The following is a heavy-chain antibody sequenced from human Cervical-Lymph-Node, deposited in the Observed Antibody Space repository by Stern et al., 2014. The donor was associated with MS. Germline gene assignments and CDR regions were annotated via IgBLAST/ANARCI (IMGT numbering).Heavy chain of an antibody. V-gene: IGHV3-30*18. Sequence: VQLVESGGGVVQPGRSLRLSCAGSGFTFSNYGMNWVRQAPGQGLEWVALISHDGSKKYYVDSVKGLFTISRDNSKNTMDVHMNSLRDEDTAVYYCAKDRGSGWSLDYWGQGTLVIVSS. CDR3: AKDRGSGWSLDY. J-gene: IGHJ4*02. CDR2: ISHDGSKK. D-gene: IGHD6-19*01. CDR1: GFTFSNYG.